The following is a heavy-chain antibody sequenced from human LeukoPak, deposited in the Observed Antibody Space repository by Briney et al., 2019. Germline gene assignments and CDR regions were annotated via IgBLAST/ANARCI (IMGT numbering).Heavy chain of an antibody. J-gene: IGHJ4*02. CDR2: ISYDGSNK. D-gene: IGHD4-17*01. V-gene: IGHV3-30-3*01. Sequence: GGSLRLSCAASGFTFSSYAMHWVRQAPGKGLEWVAVISYDGSNKYYADSVKGRFIISRDNSKNTLHLQMNSLRAEDTAVYYCAKDSSYGDYVGDYWGQGTLVTVSS. CDR3: AKDSSYGDYVGDY. CDR1: GFTFSSYA.